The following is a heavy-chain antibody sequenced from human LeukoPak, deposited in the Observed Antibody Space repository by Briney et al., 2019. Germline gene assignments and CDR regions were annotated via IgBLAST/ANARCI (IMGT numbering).Heavy chain of an antibody. V-gene: IGHV3-9*01. CDR3: AKDHYGDYSYGMDV. CDR1: GFTFDDHA. Sequence: GGSLRLSCAASGFTFDDHATHWVRQGPGKGLEWVSGVSWNGGNIGYADSVKGRFTISRDNAKNSLYLQMNSLRAEDTALYYCAKDHYGDYSYGMDVWGQGTTVTVSS. J-gene: IGHJ6*02. CDR2: VSWNGGNI. D-gene: IGHD4-17*01.